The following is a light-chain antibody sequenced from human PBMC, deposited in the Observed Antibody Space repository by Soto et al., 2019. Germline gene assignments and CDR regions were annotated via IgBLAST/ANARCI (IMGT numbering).Light chain of an antibody. J-gene: IGKJ2*01. CDR1: QSVSSN. V-gene: IGKV3-15*01. CDR3: QQYNNWPST. Sequence: EIVMTQSPATLAVSPGERAALSCRASQSVSSNFAWYQPKPGQAPRLLIYGASSRATDTPARFSGSGSGTEFALTISSLQYEDFADYYFQQYNNWPSTFGLGTKLEMK. CDR2: GAS.